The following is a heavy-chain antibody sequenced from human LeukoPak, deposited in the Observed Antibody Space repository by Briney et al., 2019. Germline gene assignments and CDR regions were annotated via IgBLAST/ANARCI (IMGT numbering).Heavy chain of an antibody. CDR2: INSDGSSA. J-gene: IGHJ4*02. CDR1: GFTFSSYW. D-gene: IGHD5-18*01. Sequence: GGSLRLSCAASGFTFSSYWMHWVRQAPGKGLVWVSRINSDGSSATYADSVEGRFTISRDNSKNTLYLQMNSLRAEDTAVYYCARDPPAPIQLWLYLDYWGQGTLVTVSS. CDR3: ARDPPAPIQLWLYLDY. V-gene: IGHV3-74*01.